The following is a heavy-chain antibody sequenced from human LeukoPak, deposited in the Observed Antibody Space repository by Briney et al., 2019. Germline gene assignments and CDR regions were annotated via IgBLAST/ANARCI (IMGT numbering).Heavy chain of an antibody. CDR1: GGSISSSSYY. CDR2: IYYSGST. V-gene: IGHV4-39*07. CDR3: ARGVYDFWSGYSSPFDY. Sequence: SETLSLTCTVSGGSISSSSYYWGWIRQPPGKGLEWIGSIYYSGSTYYNPSLKSRVTISVGTSKNQFSLKLSSVTAADTAVYYCARGVYDFWSGYSSPFDYWGQGTLVTVSS. J-gene: IGHJ4*02. D-gene: IGHD3-3*01.